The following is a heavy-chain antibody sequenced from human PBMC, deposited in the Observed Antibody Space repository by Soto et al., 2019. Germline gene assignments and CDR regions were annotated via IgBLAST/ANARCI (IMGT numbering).Heavy chain of an antibody. Sequence: SETLSLTCSVSGSSFSNFYWSWIRQSAGKGLEWSGRIYTSGATSYNPALKSRVTMSVDTSQTQVSLNLTSVTAADTAVYYCARGGIQLSYAFDHWGQGILVTVSS. J-gene: IGHJ4*02. CDR2: IYTSGAT. CDR1: GSSFSNFY. D-gene: IGHD3-10*01. V-gene: IGHV4-4*07. CDR3: ARGGIQLSYAFDH.